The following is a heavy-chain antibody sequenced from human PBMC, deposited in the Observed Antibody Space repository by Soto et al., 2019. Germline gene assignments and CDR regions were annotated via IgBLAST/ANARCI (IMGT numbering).Heavy chain of an antibody. CDR3: SRGVAEVGHSG. J-gene: IGHJ4*02. V-gene: IGHV4-39*02. D-gene: IGHD6-13*01. CDR2: ISYSGRT. CDR1: GASFSSSDNY. Sequence: QLQLQESGPRLVKPSETLSLTCTVSGASFSSSDNYWGWIRQPPGKGLEWIGSISYSGRTYYSPSLWSRVTISVDTSKKQFSLKLSSLTAADTAVYYCSRGVAEVGHSGWGQGTLVIVSS.